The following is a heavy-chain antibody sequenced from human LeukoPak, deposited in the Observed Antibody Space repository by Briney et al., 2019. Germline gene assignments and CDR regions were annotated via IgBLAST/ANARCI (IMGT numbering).Heavy chain of an antibody. CDR1: GFTVSSNY. CDR3: ARVNVCPRCHFDY. Sequence: PGGSLRLSCAASGFTVSSNYMSWVRQAPGKGLVWVSRINSDGSSTTYADSVKGRFTISRDNAKNTLYLQMNSLRAEDTAVYYCARVNVCPRCHFDYWGQGTLVTVSS. D-gene: IGHD3-16*01. V-gene: IGHV3-74*03. CDR2: INSDGSST. J-gene: IGHJ4*02.